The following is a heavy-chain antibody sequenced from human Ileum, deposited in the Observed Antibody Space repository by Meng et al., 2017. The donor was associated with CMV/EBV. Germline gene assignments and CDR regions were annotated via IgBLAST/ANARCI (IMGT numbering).Heavy chain of an antibody. CDR1: GFTFSDYA. Sequence: QVQLVESXXGVVQLGXCLRLPCVASGFTFSDYAMHWVRLAPGKGLEWVARTSDGTNEYYADSVKGRFTISRDNSKNTLSLQMNSLRVEDTAVYYCVRDGDFSTWPLDYWGQGTLVTVSS. J-gene: IGHJ4*02. CDR2: TSDGTNE. V-gene: IGHV3-30*04. CDR3: VRDGDFSTWPLDY. D-gene: IGHD6-13*01.